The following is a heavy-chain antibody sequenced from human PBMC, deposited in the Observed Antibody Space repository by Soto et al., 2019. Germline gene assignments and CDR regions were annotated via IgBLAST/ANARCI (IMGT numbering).Heavy chain of an antibody. CDR1: GFTFSNAW. CDR2: IKSKTDGGTT. CDR3: TTGPLGYCSGGSCYGNDY. Sequence: GGSLRLSCAASGFTFSNAWMSWVRQAPGKGLEWVGRIKSKTDGGTTDYAAPVKGRFTISRDDSKNTLYLQMNSLKTEDTAVYYCTTGPLGYCSGGSCYGNDYWGQGTLVTVSS. V-gene: IGHV3-15*01. D-gene: IGHD2-15*01. J-gene: IGHJ4*02.